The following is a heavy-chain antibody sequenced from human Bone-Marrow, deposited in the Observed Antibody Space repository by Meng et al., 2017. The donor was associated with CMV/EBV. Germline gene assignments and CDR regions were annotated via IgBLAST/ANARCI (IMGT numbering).Heavy chain of an antibody. CDR3: ARASSLGVAFDI. CDR1: GFTFSSYA. V-gene: IGHV3-30*04. Sequence: GGSLRLSCAASGFTFSSYAMHWVRQAPGKGLEWVAVISYDGSNKYYADSVKGRFTISRDNSKNTLYLQMNSLRAEDTAVYYCARASSLGVAFDIWGQGTMVTVSS. CDR2: ISYDGSNK. D-gene: IGHD3-16*01. J-gene: IGHJ3*02.